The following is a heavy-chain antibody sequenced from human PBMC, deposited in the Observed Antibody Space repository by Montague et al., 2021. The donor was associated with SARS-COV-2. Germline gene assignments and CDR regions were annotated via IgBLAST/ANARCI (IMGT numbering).Heavy chain of an antibody. CDR3: ARGSHQYCGGGSCYSTFDY. Sequence: SETLSLTCTISGGSVSSSSYYWNWIRQPPGKGLEWIGYNYYTGSTNYNPSLKSRVTMAVDTSRNQFSLKVNSATAEDTAVYYCARGSHQYCGGGSCYSTFDYWGQGTLVTVSS. V-gene: IGHV4-61*01. J-gene: IGHJ4*02. CDR2: NYYTGST. D-gene: IGHD2-15*01. CDR1: GGSVSSSSYY.